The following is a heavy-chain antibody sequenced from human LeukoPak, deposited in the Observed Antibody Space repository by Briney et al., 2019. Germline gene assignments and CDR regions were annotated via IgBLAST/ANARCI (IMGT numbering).Heavy chain of an antibody. Sequence: GGSLRLSCAASGFTFSSYAMSWVRQAPGKGLEWVSAIRGSGGSTYYADSVKGRFTISRDNSKNTLYLQMNSLRAEDTAVYYCAKRCSGGSCYRYYYYYMDVWGKGTTVTVSS. D-gene: IGHD2-15*01. CDR1: GFTFSSYA. CDR2: IRGSGGST. CDR3: AKRCSGGSCYRYYYYYMDV. V-gene: IGHV3-23*01. J-gene: IGHJ6*03.